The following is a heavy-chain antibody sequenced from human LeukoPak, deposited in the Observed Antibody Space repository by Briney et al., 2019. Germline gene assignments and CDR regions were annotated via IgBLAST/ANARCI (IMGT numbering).Heavy chain of an antibody. CDR1: GGSISSGDYY. Sequence: SQTLSLTCTVSGGSISSGDYYWSWIRQPPGKGLEWIGYIYYSGSTYYNPSLKSRVTISVDTSKNQFSLKLSSVTAADTAVYYCAREIRRITIIGVVIWGFDYWGQGTLVTVSS. J-gene: IGHJ4*02. CDR2: IYYSGST. V-gene: IGHV4-30-4*08. D-gene: IGHD3-3*01. CDR3: AREIRRITIIGVVIWGFDY.